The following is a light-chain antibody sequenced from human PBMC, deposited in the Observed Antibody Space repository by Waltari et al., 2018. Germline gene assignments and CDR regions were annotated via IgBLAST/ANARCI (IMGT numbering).Light chain of an antibody. CDR3: LVWHSTTDHHSV. CDR1: NLGSKS. J-gene: IGLJ2*01. CDR2: YDS. V-gene: IGLV3-21*04. Sequence: SYVVTQSPSVSVAPGETARITCGGDNLGSKSVHWYQQRQGQAPVLVISYDSDRPSGIPERFSGSNSGNTATLTISWVEADDEADYYCLVWHSTTDHHSVFGGGTKLTVL.